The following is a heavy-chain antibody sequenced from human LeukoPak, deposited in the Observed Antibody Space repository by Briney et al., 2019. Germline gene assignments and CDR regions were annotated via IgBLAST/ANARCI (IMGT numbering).Heavy chain of an antibody. D-gene: IGHD3-10*01. V-gene: IGHV3-7*03. Sequence: GGSLRLSCAASGFTFRNAWMSWVRQAPGKGLEWVANIKQDGSEKYYVDSVKGRFTISRDNAKKSLYLQMNSLRTEDTALYYCAKGAGSGSYYNSFDYWGQGTLVTVSS. CDR1: GFTFRNAW. J-gene: IGHJ4*02. CDR2: IKQDGSEK. CDR3: AKGAGSGSYYNSFDY.